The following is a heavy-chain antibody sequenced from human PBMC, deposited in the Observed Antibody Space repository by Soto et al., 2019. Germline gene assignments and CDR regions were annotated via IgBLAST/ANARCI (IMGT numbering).Heavy chain of an antibody. CDR3: ARGGSPTTMVRGVYNY. Sequence: PSETLSLTCAVYGGSFSGYYWSWIRQPPGKGLEWIGEINHSGSTNYNPSLKSRVTVSVDTSKNQFSLKLSSVTAADTAVYFCARGGSPTTMVRGVYNYWGQGTLVTV. CDR2: INHSGST. J-gene: IGHJ4*02. CDR1: GGSFSGYY. V-gene: IGHV4-34*01. D-gene: IGHD3-10*01.